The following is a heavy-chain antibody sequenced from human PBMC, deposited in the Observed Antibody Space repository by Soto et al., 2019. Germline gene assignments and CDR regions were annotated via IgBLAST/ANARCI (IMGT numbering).Heavy chain of an antibody. Sequence: PSETLSLTCTFSGFNISSSSYYWGWIRKPPGKGLEWIGSIYYSGSTYYNPSLKSRVTISVDTSKNQFSLKLSSVTAADTAVYYCARRRAVVVVAATSGAFDIWGQGTMVTVSS. V-gene: IGHV4-39*01. J-gene: IGHJ3*02. D-gene: IGHD2-15*01. CDR1: GFNISSSSYY. CDR3: ARRRAVVVVAATSGAFDI. CDR2: IYYSGST.